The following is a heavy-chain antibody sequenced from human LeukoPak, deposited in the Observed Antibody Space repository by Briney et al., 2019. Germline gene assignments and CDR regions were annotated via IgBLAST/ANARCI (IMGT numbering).Heavy chain of an antibody. CDR1: GFSFSSYG. Sequence: GSLRLSCAASGFSFSSYGMHWVRQTPGKGLEWVAFMWFDGSNKYYADSVKGRFTIARDNSKNTLYLQMNSLRAEDTAVYYCARGYDSDTTSNRYYFDYWGQGTLVTVSS. D-gene: IGHD1-14*01. V-gene: IGHV3-33*01. CDR3: ARGYDSDTTSNRYYFDY. CDR2: MWFDGSNK. J-gene: IGHJ4*02.